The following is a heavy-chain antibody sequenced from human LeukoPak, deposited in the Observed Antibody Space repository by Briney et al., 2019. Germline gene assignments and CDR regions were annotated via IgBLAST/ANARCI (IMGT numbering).Heavy chain of an antibody. Sequence: PGGSLRPSCAAPGLTSSTNRMNGAPQAPGKGLGWVSPLIVGSSYIYYADSVKGRFTISRDNAKNSLYLQMNSLRAEDTAVYYCARRDFITIFGVVNSGGFDPWGQGTLVTVSS. J-gene: IGHJ5*02. CDR1: GLTSSTNR. CDR3: ARRDFITIFGVVNSGGFDP. V-gene: IGHV3-21*01. CDR2: LIVGSSYI. D-gene: IGHD3-3*01.